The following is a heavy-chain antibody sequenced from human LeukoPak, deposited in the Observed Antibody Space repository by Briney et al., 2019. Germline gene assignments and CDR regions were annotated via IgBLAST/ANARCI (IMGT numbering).Heavy chain of an antibody. CDR3: ARTTTVTTLAFDI. V-gene: IGHV3-48*01. CDR2: ISSSSSTI. CDR1: GFTFSSYS. D-gene: IGHD4-17*01. Sequence: VGSLRLSCAASGFTFSSYSMNWVRQAPGKGLEWVSYISSSSSTIYYADSVKGRFTISRDNAKNSLYLQMNSLRAEDTAVYYCARTTTVTTLAFDIWGQGTMVTVSS. J-gene: IGHJ3*02.